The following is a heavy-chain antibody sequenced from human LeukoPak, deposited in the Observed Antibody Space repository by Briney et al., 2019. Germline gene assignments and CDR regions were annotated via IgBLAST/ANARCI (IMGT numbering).Heavy chain of an antibody. V-gene: IGHV3-21*01. Sequence: GGSLRLSCAGSGFTFSSYAMIWVRQAPGKGLEWVSSISSNSYHIYNADSVKGRFTISRDNAKNSLYLQMDSLRAGDTAVYYCARDVTGGWFDPWGQGTLVTVSS. CDR2: ISSNSYHI. CDR3: ARDVTGGWFDP. CDR1: GFTFSSYA. D-gene: IGHD4-11*01. J-gene: IGHJ5*02.